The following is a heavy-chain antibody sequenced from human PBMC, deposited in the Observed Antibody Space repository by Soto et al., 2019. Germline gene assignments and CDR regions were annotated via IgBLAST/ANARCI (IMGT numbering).Heavy chain of an antibody. V-gene: IGHV3-23*01. J-gene: IGHJ4*02. CDR3: AKQGHSSGWWDYFDY. CDR2: ISGSGGST. D-gene: IGHD6-19*01. CDR1: GFTFSSYA. Sequence: PGGSLRLSCAASGFTFSSYAMSWVRQAPGKGLEWVSAISGSGGSTYYADSVKGRFTISRGNSKNTLYLQMNSLRAEDTAVYYCAKQGHSSGWWDYFDYWGQGTLVTVSS.